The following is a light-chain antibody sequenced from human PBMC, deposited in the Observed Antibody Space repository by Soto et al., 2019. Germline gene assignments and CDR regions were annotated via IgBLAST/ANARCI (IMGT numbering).Light chain of an antibody. CDR2: GAS. Sequence: EIVLTQSPGTLSLSPGERATLSCRASQSVSNNYLAWYQQKPGQAPRLLIYGASNRATGIQDRFSGSGSGTDFNLTISRLEPEDFAVYYCQKYGSSGTLGQRTKVDIK. J-gene: IGKJ1*01. V-gene: IGKV3-20*01. CDR1: QSVSNNY. CDR3: QKYGSSGT.